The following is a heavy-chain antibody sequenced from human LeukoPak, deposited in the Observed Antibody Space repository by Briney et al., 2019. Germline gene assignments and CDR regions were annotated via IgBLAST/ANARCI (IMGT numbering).Heavy chain of an antibody. CDR1: GFTFSSYA. V-gene: IGHV3-23*01. D-gene: IGHD6-19*01. J-gene: IGHJ4*02. Sequence: GGSLRLSCAASGFTFSSYAVSWVRQAPGKGLEWVSAISGSGGSTYYADSVKGRFTISRDNSKNTLYLQMNSLRAEDTAVYYCAKAPYSSGWYDPEPRYYFDYWGQGTLVTVSS. CDR3: AKAPYSSGWYDPEPRYYFDY. CDR2: ISGSGGST.